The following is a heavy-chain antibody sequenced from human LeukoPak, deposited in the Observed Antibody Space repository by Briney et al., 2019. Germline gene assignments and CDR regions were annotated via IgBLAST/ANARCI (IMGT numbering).Heavy chain of an antibody. CDR2: ISYSGST. CDR3: ARRPHSGSLDF. V-gene: IGHV4-59*08. D-gene: IGHD1-26*01. CDR1: GGSTSSHY. J-gene: IGHJ4*02. Sequence: PSETLSLTCSVSGGSTSSHYWSWIRQPPGKGLEWIGYISYSGSTNYNPSLKSRVTMSVDTSRNQFFLRLSSLTAADTAVYYCARRPHSGSLDFWGQGFLVTVSS.